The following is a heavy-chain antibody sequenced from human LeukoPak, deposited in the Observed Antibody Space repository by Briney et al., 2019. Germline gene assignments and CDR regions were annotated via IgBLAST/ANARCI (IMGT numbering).Heavy chain of an antibody. CDR2: IYYSGST. D-gene: IGHD6-6*01. CDR3: AKDGSSSRYYYYGMDV. CDR1: GGSISSYY. J-gene: IGHJ6*02. V-gene: IGHV4-59*12. Sequence: PSETLSLTCTVSGGSISSYYWGWIRQPPGKGLEWIGYIYYSGSTNYNPSLKSRVTISVDTSKNQFSLKLSSVTAADTALYYCAKDGSSSRYYYYGMDVWGQGTTVTVSS.